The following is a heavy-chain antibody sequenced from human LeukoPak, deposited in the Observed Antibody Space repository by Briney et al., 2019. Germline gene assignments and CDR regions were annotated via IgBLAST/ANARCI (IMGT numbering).Heavy chain of an antibody. CDR2: IIPIFGTA. Sequence: SVKVSCKASGGTFSSYAISWVRQAPGQGLEWMGGIIPIFGTANYAQKFQGRVTITADESTSTAYMELSSLRSEDTAAYYCASYDSSGPFDYWGQGTLVTVSS. CDR1: GGTFSSYA. CDR3: ASYDSSGPFDY. D-gene: IGHD3-22*01. V-gene: IGHV1-69*13. J-gene: IGHJ4*02.